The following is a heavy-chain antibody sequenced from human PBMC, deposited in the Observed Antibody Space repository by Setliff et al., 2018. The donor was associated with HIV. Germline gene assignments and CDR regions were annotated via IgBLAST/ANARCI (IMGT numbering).Heavy chain of an antibody. Sequence: GGSLRLSCAASGFTFNNYEMNWVRQGPGKGLEWVSCISSSGSSIYYADSVKGRFTISRDNAKNSLYLQMNSLRAEDTAVYYCARGPYTIDYWGQGTLVTVSS. CDR1: GFTFNNYE. V-gene: IGHV3-48*03. CDR3: ARGPYTIDY. J-gene: IGHJ4*02. CDR2: ISSSGSSI. D-gene: IGHD3-16*01.